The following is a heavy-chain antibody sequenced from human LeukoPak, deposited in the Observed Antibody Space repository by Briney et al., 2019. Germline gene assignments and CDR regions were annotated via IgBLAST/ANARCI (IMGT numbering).Heavy chain of an antibody. V-gene: IGHV1-8*01. CDR3: ARGRTDITMVRGVIWPSYYYYYMDV. D-gene: IGHD3-10*01. CDR2: VNPNSGNT. Sequence: ASVTVSCKASGYTFTSHDINWVRQATGQGLEWMGWVNPNSGNTGYAQKLQGRVTMTRNTSISTAYMELSSLRSEDTAVYYCARGRTDITMVRGVIWPSYYYYYMDVRGKGTTVTISS. J-gene: IGHJ6*03. CDR1: GYTFTSHD.